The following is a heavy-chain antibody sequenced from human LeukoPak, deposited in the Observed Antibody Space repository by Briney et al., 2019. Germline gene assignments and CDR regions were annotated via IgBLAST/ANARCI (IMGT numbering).Heavy chain of an antibody. CDR2: INHNGNVN. J-gene: IGHJ4*02. CDR1: GFTFSSYW. V-gene: IGHV3-7*03. Sequence: PGGSLRLSCAASGFTFSSYWMNWARQAPGKGLEWVASINHNGNVNYYVDSVKGRFTISRDNAKNSLYLQMSNLRAEDTAVYYCAIARSDFDYWGQGTLVTVSS. CDR3: AIARSDFDY.